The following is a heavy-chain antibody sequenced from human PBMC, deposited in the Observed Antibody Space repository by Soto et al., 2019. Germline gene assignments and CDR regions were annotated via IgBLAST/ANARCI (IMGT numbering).Heavy chain of an antibody. D-gene: IGHD3-22*01. J-gene: IGHJ5*02. CDR1: GFTFSSYS. V-gene: IGHV3-48*02. Sequence: EVQLVESGGGLVQPGGSLRLSCAASGFTFSSYSMNWVRQAPGKGLEWVSYISSSSSTIYYADSVKGRFTISRDNAKNSLYLQMNSLGDEDTAVYYCARGADYDSSGIRLNWFDPWGQGTLVTVSS. CDR3: ARGADYDSSGIRLNWFDP. CDR2: ISSSSSTI.